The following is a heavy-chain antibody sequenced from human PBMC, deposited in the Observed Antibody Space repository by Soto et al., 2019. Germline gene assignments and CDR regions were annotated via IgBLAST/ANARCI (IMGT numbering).Heavy chain of an antibody. Sequence: EVQLVESGGGLVQPGGSLRLSCAASGFTVSNNYMIWFRLPPGKGLEWVSLIYSGGTTYYADSVKGRFTTPRDNSKTTLSLQRNSLRVEDTAVFYCAGNGWGMATVGMWGPGPLVTVSS. CDR2: IYSGGTT. CDR3: AGNGWGMATVGM. CDR1: GFTVSNNY. V-gene: IGHV3-53*01. J-gene: IGHJ4*02. D-gene: IGHD1-26*01.